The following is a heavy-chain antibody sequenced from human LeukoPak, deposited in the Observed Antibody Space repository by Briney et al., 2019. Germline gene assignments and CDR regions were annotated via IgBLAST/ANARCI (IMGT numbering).Heavy chain of an antibody. CDR1: GFTFSSYG. CDR2: ISYDGRNE. V-gene: IGHV3-30*18. CDR3: AKELQVAGTFDY. D-gene: IGHD6-19*01. J-gene: IGHJ4*02. Sequence: PGRSLRLSCAASGFTFSSYGIHWVRQAPGKGLEWVAVISYDGRNEYYADSVKGRFTTSRDNSKNTLYLQMNSLRAEDTAVYFCAKELQVAGTFDYWGQGTLVTVSS.